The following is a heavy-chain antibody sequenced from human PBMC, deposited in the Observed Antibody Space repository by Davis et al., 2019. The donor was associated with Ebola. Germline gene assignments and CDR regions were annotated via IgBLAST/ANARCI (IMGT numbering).Heavy chain of an antibody. CDR2: IYYSGST. Sequence: PSETLSLTCTVSGGSVSSGSYYWSWIRQPPGKGLEWIGYIYYSGSTYYNPSLKSRVTISVDTSKNQFSLKLSSVTAADTAVYYCARLKIHGGNSDRRRDYWGQGTLVTVSS. CDR1: GGSVSSGSYY. D-gene: IGHD4-23*01. J-gene: IGHJ4*02. V-gene: IGHV4-61*01. CDR3: ARLKIHGGNSDRRRDY.